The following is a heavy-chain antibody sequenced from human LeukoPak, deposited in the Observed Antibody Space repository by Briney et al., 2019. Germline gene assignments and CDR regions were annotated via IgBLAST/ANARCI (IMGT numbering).Heavy chain of an antibody. Sequence: VASVKVSCKASGGTFSSYAISWVRQAPGQGLEWMAWINPNSGGTNQAQKFQGRVTMTRDTSISTAYMELSRLRSDDTAVYYCARGGPIAAAELFDYWGQGTLVTVSS. CDR1: GGTFSSYA. J-gene: IGHJ4*02. CDR2: INPNSGGT. V-gene: IGHV1-2*02. D-gene: IGHD6-13*01. CDR3: ARGGPIAAAELFDY.